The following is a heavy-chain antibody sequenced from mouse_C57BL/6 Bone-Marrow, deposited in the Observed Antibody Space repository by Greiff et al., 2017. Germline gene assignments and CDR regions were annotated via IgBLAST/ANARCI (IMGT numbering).Heavy chain of an antibody. D-gene: IGHD1-1*01. CDR1: GFSLTSYG. CDR3: AILITTVVEGFAY. Sequence: VKLEESGPGLVQPSQSLSITCTVSGFSLTSYGVHWVRQSPGKGLEWLGVIWRGGSTDYNAAFMSRLSITKDNSKSQVFFKMNSLQADDTAIYYCAILITTVVEGFAYWGQGTLVTVSA. V-gene: IGHV2-5*01. J-gene: IGHJ3*01. CDR2: IWRGGST.